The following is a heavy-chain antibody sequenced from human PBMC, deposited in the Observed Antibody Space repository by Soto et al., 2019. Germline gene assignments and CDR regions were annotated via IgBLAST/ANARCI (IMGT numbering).Heavy chain of an antibody. D-gene: IGHD7-27*01. CDR3: AKNWNWGSLVH. CDR2: IYYGGGT. V-gene: IGHV4-59*08. J-gene: IGHJ4*02. Sequence: QVHLQESGPGLVKPSETLSLTCTVSGDSISTDYWSWIRQSPGKGLEWIGFIYYGGGTNYNPSLKSRVTISVDTPKNQFAMKLSFVTAADTAVYYCAKNWNWGSLVHWGQGTLVTVSS. CDR1: GDSISTDY.